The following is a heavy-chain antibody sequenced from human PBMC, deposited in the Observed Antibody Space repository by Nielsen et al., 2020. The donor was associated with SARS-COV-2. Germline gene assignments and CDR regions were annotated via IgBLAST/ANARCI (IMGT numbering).Heavy chain of an antibody. CDR2: IGPYNVNR. CDR1: GYTFTSYG. CDR3: ARTPYSAYDWFFDY. Sequence: ASVKVSCKASGYTFTSYGISWVRQAPGQGLEWMGWIGPYNVNRNYAQKFQGRVTMTADTSTSTAYMELRSLRSEDTAVYYCARTPYSAYDWFFDYWGQGTLVTVSS. J-gene: IGHJ4*02. V-gene: IGHV1-18*01. D-gene: IGHD5-12*01.